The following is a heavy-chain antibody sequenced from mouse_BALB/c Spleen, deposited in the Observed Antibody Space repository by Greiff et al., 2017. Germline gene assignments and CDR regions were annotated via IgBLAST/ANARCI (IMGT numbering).Heavy chain of an antibody. CDR3: ARQTNYFDY. CDR1: GFTFSSYY. J-gene: IGHJ2*01. D-gene: IGHD2-13*01. V-gene: IGHV5-6-2*01. CDR2: INSNGGST. Sequence: DVKLVESGGGLVKLGGSLKLSCAASGFTFSSYYMSWVRQTPEKRLELVAAINSNGGSTYYPDTVKGRFTISRDNAKNTLYLQMSSLKSEDTALYYCARQTNYFDYWGQGTTLTVSS.